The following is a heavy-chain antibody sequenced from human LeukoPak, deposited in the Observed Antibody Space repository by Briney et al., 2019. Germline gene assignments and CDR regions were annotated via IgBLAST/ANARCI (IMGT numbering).Heavy chain of an antibody. D-gene: IGHD3-22*01. CDR2: ISRTGVAT. V-gene: IGHV3-23*01. Sequence: PGGSLRLSCAASGSTFTSFAMSWVRQAPGKGLEWVSTISRTGVATYYANSVKGRFTISRDNSKNTVYLQMNSLRAEDTAVYYCAKHSHDGSAPYYEVQFDSWGQGTLVTVSS. CDR3: AKHSHDGSAPYYEVQFDS. J-gene: IGHJ4*02. CDR1: GSTFTSFA.